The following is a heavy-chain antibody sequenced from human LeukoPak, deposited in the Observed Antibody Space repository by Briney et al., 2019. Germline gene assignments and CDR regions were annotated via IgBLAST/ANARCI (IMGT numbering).Heavy chain of an antibody. CDR1: GYTFTGYY. J-gene: IGHJ4*02. D-gene: IGHD3-22*01. CDR3: ARFGDYYDSSGYSGY. V-gene: IGHV1-2*06. Sequence: GASVKVSCKASGYTFTGYYMHWVRQAPGKGLEWMGRINPNSGGTNYAQKFQGRVTMTRDTSINTAYMELSRLRSDDTAVYYCARFGDYYDSSGYSGYWGQGTLVTVSS. CDR2: INPNSGGT.